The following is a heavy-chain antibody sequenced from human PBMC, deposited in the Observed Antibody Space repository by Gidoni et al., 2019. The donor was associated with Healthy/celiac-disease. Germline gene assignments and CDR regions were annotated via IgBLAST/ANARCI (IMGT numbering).Heavy chain of an antibody. CDR2: IVPIFGTA. V-gene: IGHV1-69*01. CDR3: ARCTVPTVHYYYVMDV. Sequence: QVQLVHSGAEVKKPGSSVKVSCKVSGCTFSTYPISWVRQAPGQGLEWMGGIVPIFGTAYYAQKFQGRVTMTADDSTSTAYMELSSLRSEDTAVFYCARCTVPTVHYYYVMDVWGQGTTVTVSS. J-gene: IGHJ6*02. CDR1: GCTFSTYP. D-gene: IGHD4-4*01.